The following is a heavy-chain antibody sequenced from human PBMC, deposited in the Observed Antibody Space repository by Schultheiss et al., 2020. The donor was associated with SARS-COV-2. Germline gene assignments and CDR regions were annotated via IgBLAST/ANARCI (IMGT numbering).Heavy chain of an antibody. J-gene: IGHJ4*02. Sequence: GGSLRLSCAASGFTFSSYWMSWVRQAPGKGLEWVGRIKSKTDGGTTDYAAPVKGRFTISRDDSKNTLYLQMNSLKTEDTAVYYCTTEWYFDFWSGRDYWGQGTLVTVSS. V-gene: IGHV3-15*01. CDR3: TTEWYFDFWSGRDY. CDR2: IKSKTDGGTT. CDR1: GFTFSSYW. D-gene: IGHD3-3*01.